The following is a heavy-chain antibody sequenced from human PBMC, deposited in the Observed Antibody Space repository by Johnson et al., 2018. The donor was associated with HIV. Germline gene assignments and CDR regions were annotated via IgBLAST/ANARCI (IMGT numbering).Heavy chain of an antibody. Sequence: QVQLVESGGGLVKPGGSLRLSCEASGITFSSYGMNWVRQAPGKGLEWVAVIWYDGSNNYYADSVKGRFTIYRDNSKNTLYLQMNSLRPEDTAVYYCAKSGSYYDSSAYHDAFDIWGQGTMVTVSS. D-gene: IGHD3-22*01. V-gene: IGHV3-30*02. CDR3: AKSGSYYDSSAYHDAFDI. CDR2: IWYDGSNN. J-gene: IGHJ3*02. CDR1: GITFSSYG.